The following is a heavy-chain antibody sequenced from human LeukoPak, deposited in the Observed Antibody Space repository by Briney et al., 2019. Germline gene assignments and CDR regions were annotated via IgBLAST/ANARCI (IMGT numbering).Heavy chain of an antibody. CDR3: ARDYGGNAYFDY. CDR1: GFTFSSYG. D-gene: IGHD4-23*01. CDR2: IYSGGRT. J-gene: IGHJ4*02. V-gene: IGHV3-53*01. Sequence: KPGGSLRLSCAASGFTFSSYGLSWVRQAPGKGLEWVSIIYSGGRTYYADSVKGRFTISRDNSKNTLYLQMNNLRAEDTAFYYCARDYGGNAYFDYWGQGTLVTVSS.